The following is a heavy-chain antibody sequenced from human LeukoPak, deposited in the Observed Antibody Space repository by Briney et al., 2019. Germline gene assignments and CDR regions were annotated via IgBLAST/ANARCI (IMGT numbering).Heavy chain of an antibody. CDR1: GFTFGDYW. D-gene: IGHD1-7*01. CDR2: INGDERSR. CDR3: ARDRAERNWTYHTLFDP. Sequence: PGGSLRLSCEVSGFTFGDYWMHWVRQPPGKGLVWVSRINGDERSRAYADSVKGRFTISRDNSKNTLYLQMNSLRVEDTGTYYCARDRAERNWTYHTLFDPWGQGTPVIVSS. J-gene: IGHJ5*02. V-gene: IGHV3-74*01.